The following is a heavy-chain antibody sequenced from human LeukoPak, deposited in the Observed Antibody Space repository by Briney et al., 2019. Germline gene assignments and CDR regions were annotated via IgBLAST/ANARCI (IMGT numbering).Heavy chain of an antibody. CDR1: GFTFSSYS. J-gene: IGHJ4*02. V-gene: IGHV3-30*02. CDR2: IRYDGSNK. Sequence: GGSLRLSCAASGFTFSSYSMNWVRQAPGKGLEWGAFIRYDGSNKYYADSVKGRFTISRDNSKNTLYLQMNSLRAEDTAVYYCAKDLGFGELPRGYWGQGTLVTVSS. D-gene: IGHD3-10*01. CDR3: AKDLGFGELPRGY.